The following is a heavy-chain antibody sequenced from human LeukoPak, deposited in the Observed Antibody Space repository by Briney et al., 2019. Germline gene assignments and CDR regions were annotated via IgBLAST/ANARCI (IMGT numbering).Heavy chain of an antibody. V-gene: IGHV3-21*01. D-gene: IGHD7-27*01. CDR1: GFSFSDYS. J-gene: IGHJ4*02. CDR2: ISSSSSYI. CDR3: ARDRTGEPDY. Sequence: GGSLRLSCAASGFSFSDYSMNWVRQAPGKGLEWVSSISSSSSYIYYADSVKGRFTISRDNAKNPLYLQMNSLRAEDTAVYYCARDRTGEPDYWGQGTLVTVSS.